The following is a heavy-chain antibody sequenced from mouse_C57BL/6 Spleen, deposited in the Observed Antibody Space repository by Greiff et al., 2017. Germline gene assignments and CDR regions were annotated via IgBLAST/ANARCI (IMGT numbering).Heavy chain of an antibody. CDR3: ATLTGAYYFDY. J-gene: IGHJ2*01. V-gene: IGHV1-80*01. Sequence: VQLQQSGAELVKPGASVKISCKASGYAFSSYWMNWVKQRPGKGLEWIGQIYPGGGDTNYNGKFKGKATLTADKSSSTAYMQLSSLTSADSAVYFCATLTGAYYFDYGGQGTTLTVSS. D-gene: IGHD4-1*01. CDR1: GYAFSSYW. CDR2: IYPGGGDT.